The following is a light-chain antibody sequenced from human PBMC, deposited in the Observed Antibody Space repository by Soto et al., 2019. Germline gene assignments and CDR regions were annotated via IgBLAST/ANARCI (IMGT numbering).Light chain of an antibody. J-gene: IGKJ3*01. CDR1: QSVSSRY. Sequence: EIVLTQSPGTLSLSPGERATLSCRASQSVSSRYLAWYQQKPGQAPRLLIYDASYRAPGIPDRFSVSGSGTDFTLTISRLEPEDFAVYYCRQYGSSYTFGPGTKVDIK. CDR3: RQYGSSYT. V-gene: IGKV3-20*01. CDR2: DAS.